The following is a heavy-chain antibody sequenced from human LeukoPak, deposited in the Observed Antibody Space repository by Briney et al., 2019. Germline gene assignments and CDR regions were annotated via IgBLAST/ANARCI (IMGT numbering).Heavy chain of an antibody. D-gene: IGHD3-3*01. CDR2: ITANGDRT. Sequence: GGSLRLSCEGSGFTFRSFAVTWIRQAPGKGLDWVSSITANGDRTYYADSVKGRFTISRDNSKNTLYLQMSSLRADDTAIYYCATFGVIIRSAYFDFWGRGALVTVSS. CDR3: ATFGVIIRSAYFDF. CDR1: GFTFRSFA. J-gene: IGHJ4*02. V-gene: IGHV3-23*01.